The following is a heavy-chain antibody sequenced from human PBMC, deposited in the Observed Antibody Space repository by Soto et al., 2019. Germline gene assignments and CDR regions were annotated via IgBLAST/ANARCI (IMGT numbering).Heavy chain of an antibody. CDR2: INHSGST. V-gene: IGHV4-34*01. CDR1: GGSFSGYY. J-gene: IGHJ6*02. D-gene: IGHD3-3*01. CDR3: ARGGSVLRFLEYWPYYYGMDV. Sequence: KPSETLSLTCAVYGGSFSGYYWSWIRQPPGKGLEWIGEINHSGSTNYNPSLKSRVTISVDTSKNQFSLKLSSVTAADTAVYYCARGGSVLRFLEYWPYYYGMDVWGQGTTVTVSS.